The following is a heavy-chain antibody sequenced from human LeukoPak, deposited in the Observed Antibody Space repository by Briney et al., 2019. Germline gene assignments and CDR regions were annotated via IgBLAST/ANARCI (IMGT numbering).Heavy chain of an antibody. CDR3: AGTYYYDSSGYYPAFDY. CDR2: INAANGST. Sequence: EASVKVSCKASGYTFTSYAMHWVRQAPGQRLEWMGWINAANGSTKYSQKFQGRVTITRDTSASRAYMELSSLRSEDTAVYYCAGTYYYDSSGYYPAFDYWGQGTLVTVSS. J-gene: IGHJ4*02. V-gene: IGHV1-3*01. D-gene: IGHD3-22*01. CDR1: GYTFTSYA.